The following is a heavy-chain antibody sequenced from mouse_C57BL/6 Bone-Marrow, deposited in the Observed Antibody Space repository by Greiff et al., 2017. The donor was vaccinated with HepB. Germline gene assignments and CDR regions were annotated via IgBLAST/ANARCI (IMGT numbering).Heavy chain of an antibody. CDR1: GYTFTSYW. V-gene: IGHV1-64*01. Sequence: QVQLQQPGAELVKPGASVKLSCKASGYTFTSYWMHWVKQRPGQGLEGIGMIHPNSGSTNYNEKFKSKATLTVDKSSSTADMQLSSLTSEDSAVYYCARDGCDYPWYFDVWGTGTTVTVSS. CDR3: ARDGCDYPWYFDV. J-gene: IGHJ1*03. D-gene: IGHD2-3*01. CDR2: IHPNSGST.